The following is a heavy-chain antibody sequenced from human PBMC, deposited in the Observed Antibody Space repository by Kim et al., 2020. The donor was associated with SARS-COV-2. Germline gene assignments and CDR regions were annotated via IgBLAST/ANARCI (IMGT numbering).Heavy chain of an antibody. CDR1: GGSVSSGSYY. CDR3: VRGGRGSSLFDS. Sequence: SETLSLTCSVSGGSVSSGSYYWHWIRQSPGKGLEWIGYIYFIGSANYNPSLKSRVTISRDTSKNHLSLELTSVTAADTAVYFCVRGGRGSSLFDSWGQGTLVTVSS. CDR2: IYFIGSA. J-gene: IGHJ4*02. V-gene: IGHV4-61*03. D-gene: IGHD6-6*01.